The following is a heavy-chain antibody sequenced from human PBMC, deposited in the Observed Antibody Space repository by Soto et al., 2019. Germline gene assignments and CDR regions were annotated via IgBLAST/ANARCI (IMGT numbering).Heavy chain of an antibody. D-gene: IGHD2-15*01. CDR1: GDSFSSYY. CDR2: IYHSGTT. Sequence: QVQLQESGPGLVKPSETLSLTCTVSGDSFSSYYWSWIRQPPGKGLEWIGYIYHSGTTTHNPSLKSRVTISVDTSKNQFSLKLSSVTAADTAVYYCAREYSRWFDPWGQGTLVTVSS. CDR3: AREYSRWFDP. J-gene: IGHJ5*02. V-gene: IGHV4-59*01.